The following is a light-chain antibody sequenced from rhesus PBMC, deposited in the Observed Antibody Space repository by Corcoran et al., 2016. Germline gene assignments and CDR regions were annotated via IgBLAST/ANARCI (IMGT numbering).Light chain of an antibody. CDR3: CLYYRGAYI. CDR2: DTS. J-gene: IGLJ1*01. CDR1: TGAVTRCHY. Sequence: QAVVTQEPSLTVSPGGTVTLTCATSTGAVTRCHYPHWFQQKPGQAPKTLIYDTSNKLSWTADRFSGSLHGGKADLTLSGSQPEDEVEYYCCLYYRGAYIFGAGTRCTVL. V-gene: IGLV7-80*01.